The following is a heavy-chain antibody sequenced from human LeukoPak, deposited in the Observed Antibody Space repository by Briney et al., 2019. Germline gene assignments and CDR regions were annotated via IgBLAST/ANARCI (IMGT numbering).Heavy chain of an antibody. CDR2: IYTSGST. Sequence: PSETLSLTCTVSGGSISSYYWSWIRQPAGKGLEWIGRIYTSGSTNYNPSLKSRVTMSVDTSKNQFSLKLSSVTAADTAVYYCARVAGDYDFWSGYYLAFDYWGQGTLVTVSS. CDR3: ARVAGDYDFWSGYYLAFDY. CDR1: GGSISSYY. V-gene: IGHV4-4*07. J-gene: IGHJ4*02. D-gene: IGHD3-3*01.